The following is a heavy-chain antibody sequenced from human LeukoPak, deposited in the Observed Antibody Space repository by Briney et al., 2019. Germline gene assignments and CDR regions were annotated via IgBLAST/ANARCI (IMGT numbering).Heavy chain of an antibody. CDR1: GFTFSSYG. J-gene: IGHJ4*02. D-gene: IGHD5-18*01. CDR2: ISYDGSNK. CDR3: AKDRVRYSYGYGGFLAY. Sequence: QPGRSLRLSCAASGFTFSSYGMHWVRQAPGKGLEWVAVISYDGSNKYYADSVKGRFTISRDNAKNTLYLQMNSLRAADTAVYYCAKDRVRYSYGYGGFLAYWGQGTLVTVSS. V-gene: IGHV3-30*18.